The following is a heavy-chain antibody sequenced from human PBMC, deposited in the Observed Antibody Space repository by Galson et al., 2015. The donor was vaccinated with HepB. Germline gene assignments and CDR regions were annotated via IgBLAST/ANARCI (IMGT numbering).Heavy chain of an antibody. Sequence: SLRLSCAASGFTFSSYSMNWVRQAPGKGLEWVSSISSSSSYIYYADSVKGRFTISRDNAKNSLYLQMNSLRADDTAVYYCAKFLGRYQQQPQDDPWGQGTLFTVSS. D-gene: IGHD6-13*01. CDR3: AKFLGRYQQQPQDDP. V-gene: IGHV3-21*01. J-gene: IGHJ5*02. CDR1: GFTFSSYS. CDR2: ISSSSSYI.